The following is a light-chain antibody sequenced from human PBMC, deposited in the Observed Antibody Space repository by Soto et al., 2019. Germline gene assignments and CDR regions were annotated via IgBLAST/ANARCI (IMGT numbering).Light chain of an antibody. CDR1: YSLLYGNGYNY. V-gene: IGKV2-28*01. J-gene: IGKJ3*01. Sequence: DIVMTQSPLSLPVTPGEPASISCRSSYSLLYGNGYNYLDWYLQKPGQSPQLLIYFGSYRASGVPDRFSGSGSGSDYTLTISSVEPEDVGLYYCMQSKDNSLTFGPGPKVDVK. CDR3: MQSKDNSLT. CDR2: FGS.